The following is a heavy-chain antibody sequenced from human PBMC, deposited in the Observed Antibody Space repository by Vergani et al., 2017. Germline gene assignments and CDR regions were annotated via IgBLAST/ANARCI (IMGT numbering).Heavy chain of an antibody. D-gene: IGHD3-9*01. V-gene: IGHV1-46*02. CDR1: GYIFKNYY. Sequence: QVQLVQSGAAVKKPGASAKVSCTASGYIFKNYYMHWLRLAPGQGFQWMGVVNFVTGAATSPQKFEGRITMTRDTSTATFYMDLSSLKYEDTAIYYWARGHYVILTGYRYWGQGTLVTVSA. CDR3: ARGHYVILTGYRY. CDR2: VNFVTGAA. J-gene: IGHJ4*02.